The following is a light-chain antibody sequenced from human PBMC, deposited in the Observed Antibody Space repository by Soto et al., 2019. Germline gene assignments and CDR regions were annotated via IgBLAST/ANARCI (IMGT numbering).Light chain of an antibody. J-gene: IGLJ1*01. CDR2: DDR. V-gene: IGLV3-21*02. CDR3: GAWDDRLTAYV. Sequence: SYELTQPPSVSVAPGQTATITCGGSNIRTKSVHWCRQRPGQAPVLVVYDDRDRPAGIPERFSGSKSGTSASLGITGLQTGDEADYYCGAWDDRLTAYVFGSGTKVTVL. CDR1: NIRTKS.